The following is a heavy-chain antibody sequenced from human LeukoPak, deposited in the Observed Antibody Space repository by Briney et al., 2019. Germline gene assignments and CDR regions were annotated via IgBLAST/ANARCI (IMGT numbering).Heavy chain of an antibody. V-gene: IGHV3-23*01. CDR3: AKGGVGSSGGYYYYYYMDV. CDR1: GFTFSSYA. D-gene: IGHD2-15*01. CDR2: ISGSGGST. J-gene: IGHJ6*03. Sequence: PGGSLRLSXAASGFTFSSYAMSWVRQAPGKGLEWVSAISGSGGSTYYADSVKGRFTISRDNSKNTLYLQMNSLRAEDTAVYYCAKGGVGSSGGYYYYYYMDVWGKGTTVTVSS.